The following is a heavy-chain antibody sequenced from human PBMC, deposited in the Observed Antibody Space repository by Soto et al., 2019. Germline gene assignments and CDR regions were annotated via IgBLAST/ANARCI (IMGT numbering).Heavy chain of an antibody. D-gene: IGHD6-19*01. Sequence: VESVKISCNGSGYTFTSYWIAWVRQMPGKGLEWMGIIYPGDSDTRYSPSFQGQVSISADKSISTAYLQWSSLKASDTAMYYCARQDGSALYYFDYWGQGTLVTVSS. CDR2: IYPGDSDT. V-gene: IGHV5-51*01. CDR1: GYTFTSYW. J-gene: IGHJ4*02. CDR3: ARQDGSALYYFDY.